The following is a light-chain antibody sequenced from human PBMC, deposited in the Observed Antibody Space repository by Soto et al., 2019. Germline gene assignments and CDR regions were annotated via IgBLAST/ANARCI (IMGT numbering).Light chain of an antibody. Sequence: EVVMTQSPATLSVSPGERATLSCRASQSVSSNLAWYQQKPGQPPRLLIYDASIRATGIPARFSGSGSETEFTLTISGLQSEDFAVYHCQQYNNWPLTFGPGTKVDIK. CDR3: QQYNNWPLT. CDR1: QSVSSN. CDR2: DAS. J-gene: IGKJ3*01. V-gene: IGKV3-15*01.